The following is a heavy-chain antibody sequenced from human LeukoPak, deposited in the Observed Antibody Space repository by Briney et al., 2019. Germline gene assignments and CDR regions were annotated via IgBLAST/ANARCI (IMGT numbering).Heavy chain of an antibody. V-gene: IGHV1-69*04. D-gene: IGHD6-19*01. CDR1: GGAFSSNT. CDR2: IIPILGIA. Sequence: SVKVSCKASGGAFSSNTISWVRQAPGQGLEWMGRIIPILGIANYAQKFQGRVTITADKSTSTAYMELSSLRSEDTAVYYCARDRYSSGWYGPVDAFDIWGQGTMVTVSS. J-gene: IGHJ3*02. CDR3: ARDRYSSGWYGPVDAFDI.